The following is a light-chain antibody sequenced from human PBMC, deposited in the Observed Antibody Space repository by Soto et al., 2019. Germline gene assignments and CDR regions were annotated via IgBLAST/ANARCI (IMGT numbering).Light chain of an antibody. Sequence: DIQMTQSPSSLSASVGDRVTITCQASQDISNYVNWYPQKPGKAPKLLIYDASNLETGVPSRFSGSGSGTDCTVTISSLQPEDIATYYCQQYDNLPLMYTFGQGTKLEIK. CDR1: QDISNY. CDR2: DAS. CDR3: QQYDNLPLMYT. V-gene: IGKV1-33*01. J-gene: IGKJ2*01.